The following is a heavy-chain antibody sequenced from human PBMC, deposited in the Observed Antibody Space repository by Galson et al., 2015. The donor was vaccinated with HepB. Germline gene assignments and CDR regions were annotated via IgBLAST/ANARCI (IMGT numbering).Heavy chain of an antibody. Sequence: ETLSLTCTVSGGSVSSGSYYWSWIRQPPGKGLEWIGYIYYSGSTNYSPSLKSRVTISVDTSKNQFSLKLSSVTAADTAVYYCARGNTVGATPYYFDYWGQGTLVTVSS. CDR2: IYYSGST. V-gene: IGHV4-61*01. D-gene: IGHD1-26*01. CDR3: ARGNTVGATPYYFDY. J-gene: IGHJ4*02. CDR1: GGSVSSGSYY.